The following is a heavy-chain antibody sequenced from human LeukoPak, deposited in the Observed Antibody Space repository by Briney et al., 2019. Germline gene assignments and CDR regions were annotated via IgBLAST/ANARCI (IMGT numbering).Heavy chain of an antibody. CDR2: INPNSGGT. J-gene: IGHJ4*02. D-gene: IGHD3-22*01. V-gene: IGHV1-2*02. CDR1: GYTFTGYY. Sequence: ASVKVSCKASGYTFTGYYMHWVRQAPGQGLEWMGWINPNSGGTNYAQKFQGRVTMTRDTSISTAYMELSRLRSDDTAVYYCARDYYDSSGTREDWGQGTLVTASS. CDR3: ARDYYDSSGTRED.